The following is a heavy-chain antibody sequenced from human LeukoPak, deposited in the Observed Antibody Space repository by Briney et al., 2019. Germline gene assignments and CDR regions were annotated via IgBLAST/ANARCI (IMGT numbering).Heavy chain of an antibody. J-gene: IGHJ5*02. V-gene: IGHV4-4*08. CDR3: AKAKERFLEWFVNWFDP. CDR2: IYTSGST. CDR1: GGSISSYY. Sequence: SETLSLTCAVPGGSISSYYWSWIRQPPGKGLEWIGYIYTSGSTNYNPSLKSRVTMSVDTSKNQFSLKLSSVTAADTAVYYCAKAKERFLEWFVNWFDPWGQGTLVTVSS. D-gene: IGHD3-3*01.